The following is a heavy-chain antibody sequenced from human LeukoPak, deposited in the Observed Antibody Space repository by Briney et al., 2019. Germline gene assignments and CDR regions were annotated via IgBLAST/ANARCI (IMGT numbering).Heavy chain of an antibody. V-gene: IGHV1-18*01. CDR2: ISAYNGNT. D-gene: IGHD2-2*01. Sequence: GASVKVSCKASGYTFTSYGISWVRQAPGQGLEWMGWISAYNGNTNYAQKLQGRVTMTTDTSTSTAYMELRSLRSDDTAVYYCARVRFGGTMPRAFDIWAKGQWSPSLQ. CDR3: ARVRFGGTMPRAFDI. CDR1: GYTFTSYG. J-gene: IGHJ3*02.